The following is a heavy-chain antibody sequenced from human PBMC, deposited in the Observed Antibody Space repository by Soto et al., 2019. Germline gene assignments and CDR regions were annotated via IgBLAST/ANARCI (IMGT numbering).Heavy chain of an antibody. V-gene: IGHV3-30*18. Sequence: GGSLRLSCAASGFTFSSYGMHWVRQAPGKGLEWVAVISYDGSNKYYADSVKGRFTISRDNSKNTLYLQMNSLRAEDTAVYYCAKMARGAAAKHFDYWGQGTLVTVSS. CDR1: GFTFSSYG. CDR3: AKMARGAAAKHFDY. J-gene: IGHJ4*02. CDR2: ISYDGSNK. D-gene: IGHD6-25*01.